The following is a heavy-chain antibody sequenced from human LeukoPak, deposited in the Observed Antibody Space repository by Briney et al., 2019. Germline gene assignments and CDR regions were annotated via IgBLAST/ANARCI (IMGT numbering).Heavy chain of an antibody. V-gene: IGHV3-53*01. CDR1: GFTVSTNY. CDR2: IHSGGST. J-gene: IGHJ3*02. Sequence: PGGSLRLSCAASGFTVSTNYMSWVRQAPGKGLEWVSVIHSGGSTYYADSVKGRFTISRDNSKNTLYLQMNSLRAEDTAVYYCASSSSWANDAFDIWGQGTMVIVSS. D-gene: IGHD6-13*01. CDR3: ASSSSWANDAFDI.